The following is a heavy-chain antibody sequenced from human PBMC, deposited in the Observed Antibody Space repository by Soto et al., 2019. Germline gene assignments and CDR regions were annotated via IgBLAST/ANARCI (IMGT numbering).Heavy chain of an antibody. Sequence: GGSLRLSCAASGFTFSSYGMHWVRQAPGKGLEWVAVISYDGSNKYYADSVKGRFTISRDNSKNTLYLQMNSLRAEDTAVYYCASRHCSGGSCYSPPSYYWGQGTLVTVSS. D-gene: IGHD2-15*01. CDR2: ISYDGSNK. CDR1: GFTFSSYG. CDR3: ASRHCSGGSCYSPPSYY. J-gene: IGHJ4*02. V-gene: IGHV3-30*03.